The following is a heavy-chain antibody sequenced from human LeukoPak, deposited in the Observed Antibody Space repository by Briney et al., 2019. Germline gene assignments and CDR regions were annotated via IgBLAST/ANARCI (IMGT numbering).Heavy chain of an antibody. J-gene: IGHJ4*02. CDR1: GFTFKNVW. CDR3: TTEGVASFDY. CDR2: IKSKTNGGTT. D-gene: IGHD3-3*01. V-gene: IGHV3-15*01. Sequence: GGSLRLSCAASGFTFKNVWMSWVRQAPGKGLEWVGRIKSKTNGGTTDYVAPVKGRFTISRDDSKNTLYLQMNSLKTDDTAVYYCTTEGVASFDYWGQGTLVTVSS.